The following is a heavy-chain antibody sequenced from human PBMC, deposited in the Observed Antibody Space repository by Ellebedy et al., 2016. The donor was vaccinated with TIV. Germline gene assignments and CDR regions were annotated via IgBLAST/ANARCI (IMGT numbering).Heavy chain of an antibody. CDR2: IIPIFGTA. CDR1: GGTFSSYA. V-gene: IGHV1-69*13. CDR3: ASPSRNDWAFGH. D-gene: IGHD2-21*01. Sequence: SVKVSXXASGGTFSSYAISWVRQAPGQGLEWMGGIIPIFGTANYAQKFQGRVTITADESTSTAYMELSSLRSEDTAVYYCASPSRNDWAFGHWGQGTLVTVSS. J-gene: IGHJ4*02.